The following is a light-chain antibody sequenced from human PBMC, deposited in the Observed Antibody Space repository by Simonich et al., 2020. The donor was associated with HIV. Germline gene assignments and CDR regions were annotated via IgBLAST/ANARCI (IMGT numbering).Light chain of an antibody. Sequence: NFMLTQPHSVSESPGKTVTISCSRSRGSISSNYVQWYQQRPGIAPTTVVYEDNQRPSGVPARFSGSIDSSSNSAPLTISGLKTEDEADYYCQSYDNNNWVFGGGTKLTVL. CDR2: EDN. CDR1: RGSISSNY. V-gene: IGLV6-57*03. CDR3: QSYDNNNWV. J-gene: IGLJ3*02.